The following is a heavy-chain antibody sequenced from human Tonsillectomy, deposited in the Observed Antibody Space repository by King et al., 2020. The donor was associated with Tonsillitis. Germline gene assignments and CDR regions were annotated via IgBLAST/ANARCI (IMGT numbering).Heavy chain of an antibody. Sequence: QLVQSGAEVKKPGASGKVSCKASGYTFTSYDVHWVRQAPGQGLEWMGLINPSGGSTSYAQKFQGGVIMTRETSTSTVYMELGSLSTGDTAVYYCARTYYYDRSGYYFGYWGQGTLVTVSS. CDR1: GYTFTSYD. V-gene: IGHV1-46*01. D-gene: IGHD3-22*01. CDR3: ARTYYYDRSGYYFGY. J-gene: IGHJ4*02. CDR2: INPSGGST.